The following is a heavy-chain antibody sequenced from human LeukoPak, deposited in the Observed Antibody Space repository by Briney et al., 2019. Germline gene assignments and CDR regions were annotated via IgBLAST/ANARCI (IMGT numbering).Heavy chain of an antibody. Sequence: ASVKVSCKASGYTFTSYGISWVRQAPGQGLEWMGWISAYNGNTNYAQKFQGRVTITRDTSASTAYMELSSLRSEDTAVYYCARAQYYYDSSGYYIPFDYWGQGTLVTVSS. D-gene: IGHD3-22*01. J-gene: IGHJ4*02. CDR2: ISAYNGNT. V-gene: IGHV1-18*01. CDR1: GYTFTSYG. CDR3: ARAQYYYDSSGYYIPFDY.